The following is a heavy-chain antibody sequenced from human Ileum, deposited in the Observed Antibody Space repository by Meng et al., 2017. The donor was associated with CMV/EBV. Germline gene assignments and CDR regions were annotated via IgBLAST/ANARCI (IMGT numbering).Heavy chain of an antibody. V-gene: IGHV4-4*07. CDR1: GDFANNFY. D-gene: IGHD4-17*01. J-gene: IGHJ4*02. CDR3: ARSGLRGIYVDY. Sequence: QDSGPGLVKPSGTLSLTCTAPGDFANNFYWSWIRQPAGKGLQWIGRISTSGSDNYNPSLKSRVTMSVDTSKKQFSLKLSSVTAADTAVYYCARSGLRGIYVDYWGQGTLVTVSS. CDR2: ISTSGSD.